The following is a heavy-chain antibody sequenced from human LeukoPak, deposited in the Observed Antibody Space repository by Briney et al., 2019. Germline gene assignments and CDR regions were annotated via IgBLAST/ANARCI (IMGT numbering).Heavy chain of an antibody. CDR3: ARGRGATHPGYFDY. J-gene: IGHJ4*02. V-gene: IGHV4-34*01. CDR2: INHSGST. CDR1: GGSFSGYY. Sequence: SETLSLTCAVYGGSFSGYYWSWIRQPPGKGLEWIGEINHSGSTNYNPSLKSRATISVDTSKNQFSLKLSSVTAADTAVYYCARGRGATHPGYFDYWGQGTLVTVSS. D-gene: IGHD1-26*01.